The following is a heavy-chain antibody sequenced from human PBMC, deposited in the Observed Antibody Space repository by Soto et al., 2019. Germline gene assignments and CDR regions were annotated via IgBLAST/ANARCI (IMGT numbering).Heavy chain of an antibody. V-gene: IGHV1-2*04. CDR1: GDSFNDYY. Sequence: QVQLVQSGAEVRKPGASVTVSCRSSGDSFNDYYIHWVRQAPGQGFEWMGWINPNGGVTKYAQKFQGWASMPRDTSIRTVYMELSRLRSDDTAVYYCARESGGATATLDYYYFYMDVWGTGTTVTVS. CDR2: INPNGGVT. J-gene: IGHJ6*03. CDR3: ARESGGATATLDYYYFYMDV. D-gene: IGHD5-12*01.